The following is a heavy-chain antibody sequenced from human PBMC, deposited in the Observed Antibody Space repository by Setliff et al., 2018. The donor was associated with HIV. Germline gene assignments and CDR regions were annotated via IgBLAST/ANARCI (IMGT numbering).Heavy chain of an antibody. CDR1: GGSISSGSYY. CDR2: IYTSGRT. J-gene: IGHJ5*02. D-gene: IGHD3-16*01. CDR3: AKRTFGSGRLDP. Sequence: PSETLSLTCTVSGGSISSGSYYWSWIRQPAGKGLEWIGLIYTSGRTNYNPSLKSRVTMSVDTSKNQFSLRLSSVTAADTAVYYCAKRTFGSGRLDPWGQGTLVTVSS. V-gene: IGHV4-61*02.